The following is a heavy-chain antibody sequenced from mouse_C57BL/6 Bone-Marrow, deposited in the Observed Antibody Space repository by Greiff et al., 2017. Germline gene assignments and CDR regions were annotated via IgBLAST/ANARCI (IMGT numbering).Heavy chain of an antibody. CDR2: INPNNGGT. CDR1: GYTFTDYN. Sequence: VQLQQSGPELVKPGASVKIPCKASGYTFTDYNMDWVKQSHGKSLEWIGDINPNNGGTIYNQKFKGKATLTVYKSSSTAYMELRSLTSEDTAVYYCARQNGYYYAMDYWGQGTSVTVSS. D-gene: IGHD2-2*01. J-gene: IGHJ4*01. CDR3: ARQNGYYYAMDY. V-gene: IGHV1-18*01.